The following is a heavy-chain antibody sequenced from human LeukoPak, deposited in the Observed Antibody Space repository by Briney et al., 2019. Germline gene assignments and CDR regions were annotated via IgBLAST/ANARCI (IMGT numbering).Heavy chain of an antibody. CDR1: GGSISNNNYY. CDR3: ATWRTAKTGFDY. J-gene: IGHJ4*02. CDR2: IYYSGRP. D-gene: IGHD1-1*01. V-gene: IGHV4-39*01. Sequence: SETLSLTCTVSGGSISNNNYYWAWIRQPPGKGLECIGSIYYSGRPYYNPSLKSRVTISVDTSKNQFSLRLSSVTAADTAVYYCATWRTAKTGFDYWGQGTLVTVSS.